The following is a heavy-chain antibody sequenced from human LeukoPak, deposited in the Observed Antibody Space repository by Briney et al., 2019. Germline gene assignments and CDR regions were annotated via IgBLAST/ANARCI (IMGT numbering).Heavy chain of an antibody. Sequence: GGSLRLSCAASGFTFSSYGMHWVRQAPGKGLEWVSAISGSGDSTYYADSVKGLFTISRDNSKNTLYLQMNRLRAEDTAIYYCAKAANYDILTGYYLDYWGQGTLVTVSS. J-gene: IGHJ4*02. CDR1: GFTFSSYG. CDR2: ISGSGDST. V-gene: IGHV3-23*01. CDR3: AKAANYDILTGYYLDY. D-gene: IGHD3-9*01.